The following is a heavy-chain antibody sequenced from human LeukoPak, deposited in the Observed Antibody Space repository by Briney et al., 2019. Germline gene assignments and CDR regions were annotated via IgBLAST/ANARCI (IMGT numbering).Heavy chain of an antibody. Sequence: PSQTLSLTCTVSGGSISSGSYYWSWIRQPAGKGLEWIGRIYTSGSTNYNPSLKSRVTISVDTSKNQFSLKLSSVTAADTAVYYCARDGTTVSPAVWGKGTTVTVSS. CDR2: IYTSGST. CDR3: ARDGTTVSPAV. J-gene: IGHJ6*04. D-gene: IGHD4-17*01. V-gene: IGHV4-61*02. CDR1: GGSISSGSYY.